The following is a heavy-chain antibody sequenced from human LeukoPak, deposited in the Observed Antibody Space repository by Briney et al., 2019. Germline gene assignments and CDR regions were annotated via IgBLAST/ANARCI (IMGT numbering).Heavy chain of an antibody. CDR3: ARHYGP. V-gene: IGHV4-59*08. J-gene: IGHJ4*02. D-gene: IGHD3-10*01. Sequence: SETLSLTCTVSGGSISSYYWSWIRQPPGKGLEWIGYIYYSGSTNYNPPLKSRVTIPVDTSKNQFSLKLNSVTATDTAVYYCARHYGPWGQGTLVTVSS. CDR1: GGSISSYY. CDR2: IYYSGST.